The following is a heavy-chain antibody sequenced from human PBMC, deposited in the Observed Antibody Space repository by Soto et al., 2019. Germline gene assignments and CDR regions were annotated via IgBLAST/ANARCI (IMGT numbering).Heavy chain of an antibody. CDR2: ISWNSGSI. CDR1: GFTFDDYA. CDR3: AKGVAWFGEFSHAFDI. D-gene: IGHD3-10*01. J-gene: IGHJ3*02. Sequence: GGSLRLSCAASGFTFDDYAMHWVRQAPGKGLEWVSGISWNSGSIGYADSVKGRFTISRDNAKNSLYLQMNSLRAEDTALYYCAKGVAWFGEFSHAFDIWGQGTMVTVSS. V-gene: IGHV3-9*01.